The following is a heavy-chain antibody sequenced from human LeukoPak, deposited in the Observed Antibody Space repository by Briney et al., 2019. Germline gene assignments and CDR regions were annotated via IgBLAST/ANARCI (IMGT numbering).Heavy chain of an antibody. CDR2: IKQDGNEK. CDR1: GFNHGSNW. V-gene: IGHV3-7*01. CDR3: ARGPREYCSSTSCSFDY. D-gene: IGHD2-2*01. J-gene: IGHJ4*02. Sequence: PGGSLRLSCAACGFNHGSNWMIGVRQAPGKGLVWVANIKQDGNEKYYVDSVKGRFTIFRDNAKNSLYLQMNGLRAEDTAVYYCARGPREYCSSTSCSFDYWGQGTLVTVSS.